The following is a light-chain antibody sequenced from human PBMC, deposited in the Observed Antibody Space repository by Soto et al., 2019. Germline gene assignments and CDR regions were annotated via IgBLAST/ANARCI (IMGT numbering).Light chain of an antibody. CDR1: SSDVGAHNY. V-gene: IGLV2-14*01. J-gene: IGLJ3*02. CDR2: EVS. CDR3: SSYTSNRTLV. Sequence: QSVLTQPASVSGSPGQSITISCTGTSSDVGAHNYVSWYQHHPDKAPKLMIFEVSDRPSGVSNRFSGSNSGNTASLTISGLQAEDAADYFCSSYTSNRTLVFGGGTQLTVL.